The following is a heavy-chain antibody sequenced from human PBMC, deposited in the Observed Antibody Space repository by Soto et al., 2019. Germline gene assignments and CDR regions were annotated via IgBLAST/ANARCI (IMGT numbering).Heavy chain of an antibody. CDR1: GGSISTYY. CDR3: ARDLGSYYAMDV. J-gene: IGHJ6*02. Sequence: QVLLQESGPGLVKPSETLSLTCSVSGGSISTYYWSWIRQPPGKGLEWIGYIYYSGSTNYNPSLKSRVTTSADTSKNQVSLKLGSVTAADTAVYYCARDLGSYYAMDVWGLGTTVTVSS. V-gene: IGHV4-59*01. CDR2: IYYSGST. D-gene: IGHD7-27*01.